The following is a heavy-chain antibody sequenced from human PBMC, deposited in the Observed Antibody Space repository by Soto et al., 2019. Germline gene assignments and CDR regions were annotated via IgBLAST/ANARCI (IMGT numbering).Heavy chain of an antibody. Sequence: QVQLVESGGGVVQPGRSLRLSCAASGLTFSSSAMHWVRQAPGKGLEWVALISYDGSNKYYVDSVKGRFTISRDNSKDTLDLQMSSLREGDTAVYYCAAATDSYFYGMDVWGRGSTVTVSS. CDR2: ISYDGSNK. V-gene: IGHV3-30*03. CDR1: GLTFSSSA. J-gene: IGHJ6*02. CDR3: AAATDSYFYGMDV.